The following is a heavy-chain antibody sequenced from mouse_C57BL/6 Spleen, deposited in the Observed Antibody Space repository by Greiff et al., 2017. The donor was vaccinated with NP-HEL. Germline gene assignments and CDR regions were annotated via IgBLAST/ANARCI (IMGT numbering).Heavy chain of an antibody. CDR2: ISYDGSN. CDR3: ARDETYYGSSPWFAY. D-gene: IGHD1-1*01. J-gene: IGHJ3*01. Sequence: VQLQQSGPGLVKPSQSLSLTCSVTGYSITSGYYWNWIRQFPGNKLEWMGYISYDGSNNYNPSLKNRISITRDPSKNQFFLKLNSVTTEDTATYYCARDETYYGSSPWFAYWGQGTLVTVSA. CDR1: GYSITSGYY. V-gene: IGHV3-6*01.